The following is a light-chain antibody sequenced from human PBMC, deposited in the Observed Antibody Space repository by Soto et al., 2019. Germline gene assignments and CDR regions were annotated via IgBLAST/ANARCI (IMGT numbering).Light chain of an antibody. J-gene: IGKJ5*01. V-gene: IGKV1-13*02. Sequence: AIQLTQSPSSLSASVGDRVTITCRASQGISSALAWYQQKPGKAPKLLIYDASSLESGVPSRFSCSGSGTDFTLTISSLQPEDFATYYCQQFSSFSITFGQGTRLEIK. CDR3: QQFSSFSIT. CDR1: QGISSA. CDR2: DAS.